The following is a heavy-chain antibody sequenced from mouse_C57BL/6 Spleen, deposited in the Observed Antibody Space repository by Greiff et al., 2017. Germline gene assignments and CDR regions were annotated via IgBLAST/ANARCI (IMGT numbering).Heavy chain of an antibody. V-gene: IGHV5-9-1*02. CDR2: ISSGDDYT. CDR3: TKDWSYYCDY. Sequence: EVMLVESGEGLVKPGGSLKLSCAASGFTFSSYAMSWVRQTPEKRLEWVAYISSGDDYTYYADTVKGRFTISRDTARNTLYLQISSLKSEDTAIYYCTKDWSYYCDYWGQGTTLTVSS. CDR1: GFTFSSYA. J-gene: IGHJ2*01.